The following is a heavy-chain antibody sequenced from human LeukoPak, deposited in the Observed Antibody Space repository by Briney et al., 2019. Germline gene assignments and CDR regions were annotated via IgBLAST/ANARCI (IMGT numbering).Heavy chain of an antibody. Sequence: ASVKVSCKASGGIFNTSVISWVRQAPGQGLELMGRIIPLLGLADYAQNFQGRVTITADKSTSTAYMELSSLRSEDTAVYYCARADSTLYGDYRGYFDPWGQGTLVTVSS. CDR2: IIPLLGLA. V-gene: IGHV1-69*04. D-gene: IGHD4-17*01. CDR3: ARADSTLYGDYRGYFDP. J-gene: IGHJ5*02. CDR1: GGIFNTSV.